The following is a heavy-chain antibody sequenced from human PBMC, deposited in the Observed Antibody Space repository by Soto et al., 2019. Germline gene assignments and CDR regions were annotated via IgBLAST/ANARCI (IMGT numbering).Heavy chain of an antibody. V-gene: IGHV3-30*18. J-gene: IGHJ6*02. CDR1: GFTFRSYG. D-gene: IGHD2-15*01. CDR2: ISNDGTKK. Sequence: GGSLRLSCATSGFTFRSYGMHWVRQAPGKGLEWLAVISNDGTKKFFADSVKGRRTLSRDNARNTLYLQINSLRAEDTAVYFCGKDTLDCSGGDCPLFYYYGMDVWGQGTTVTVSS. CDR3: GKDTLDCSGGDCPLFYYYGMDV.